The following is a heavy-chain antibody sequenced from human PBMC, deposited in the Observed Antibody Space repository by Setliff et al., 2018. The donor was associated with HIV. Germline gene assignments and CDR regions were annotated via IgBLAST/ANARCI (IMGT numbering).Heavy chain of an antibody. J-gene: IGHJ4*02. CDR2: IDYSGNT. D-gene: IGHD3-10*01. V-gene: IGHV4-39*06. CDR1: GGSISSSNYY. Sequence: SETLSLTCTVSGGSISSSNYYWGWIRQPPGKGLEWIGIIDYSGNTYYNPSLKSRITISVDTSKNQFPLKLSSVTAADTAVYYCERSGPVWFGGPPYYFDSCGLGTLVTVSS. CDR3: ERSGPVWFGGPPYYFDS.